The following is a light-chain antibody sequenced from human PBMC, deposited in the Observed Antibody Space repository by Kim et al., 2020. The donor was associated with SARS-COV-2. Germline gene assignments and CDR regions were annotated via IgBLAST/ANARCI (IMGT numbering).Light chain of an antibody. J-gene: IGKJ4*01. CDR1: QDIGIG. V-gene: IGKV6D-21*02. CDR2: YAS. CDR3: HQGSALPLT. Sequence: TPKEKVTLTCRASQDIGIGLHWYQQKPGQSPKVLIKYASQSISGVPSRFSGSGSGTEFTLTINGLEAEDAAAYYCHQGSALPLTFGGGTKVDIK.